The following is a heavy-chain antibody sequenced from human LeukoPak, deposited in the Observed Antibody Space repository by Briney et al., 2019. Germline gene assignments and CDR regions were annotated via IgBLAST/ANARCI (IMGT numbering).Heavy chain of an antibody. CDR3: ARENSGYGAFDI. D-gene: IGHD5-12*01. Sequence: GGPLRLSCAASGFTFSSYSMNWVRQAPGKGLEWVSSISSSSSYIYYADSVKGRFTISRDNAKNSLYLQMNSLRAEDTAVYYCARENSGYGAFDIWGQGTMVTVSS. CDR2: ISSSSSYI. J-gene: IGHJ3*02. V-gene: IGHV3-21*01. CDR1: GFTFSSYS.